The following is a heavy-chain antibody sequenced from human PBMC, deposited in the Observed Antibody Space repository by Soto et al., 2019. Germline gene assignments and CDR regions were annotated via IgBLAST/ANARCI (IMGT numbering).Heavy chain of an antibody. J-gene: IGHJ5*01. Sequence: GGSLRLSCAASGFTFSSYAMSWVRQAPGKGLEWVSAISGSGGSTYYADSVKGRFTISRDNSKNTLYLQMNSLRAEDTAVYYCAKVVLKSYYDSSGSYDSWGQGTLVTVSS. D-gene: IGHD3-22*01. CDR2: ISGSGGST. CDR1: GFTFSSYA. V-gene: IGHV3-23*01. CDR3: AKVVLKSYYDSSGSYDS.